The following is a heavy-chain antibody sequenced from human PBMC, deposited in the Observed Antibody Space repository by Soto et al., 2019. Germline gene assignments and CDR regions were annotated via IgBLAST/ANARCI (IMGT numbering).Heavy chain of an antibody. CDR1: GASVNSYY. V-gene: IGHV4-59*02. CDR2: IFNSGTI. Sequence: LSLTCSVFGASVNSYYWSWIRQSPGRGLEWIGHIFNSGTIHYNPSLKSRVTTSVDSSKNQVSLKMNSVTAADTAIYYCGRDLLATASARWYFYYGLDVWGQGTAVTVSS. D-gene: IGHD3-3*02. CDR3: GRDLLATASARWYFYYGLDV. J-gene: IGHJ6*02.